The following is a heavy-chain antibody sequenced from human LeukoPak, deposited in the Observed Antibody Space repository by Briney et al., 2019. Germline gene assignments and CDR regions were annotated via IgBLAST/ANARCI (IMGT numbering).Heavy chain of an antibody. CDR1: GGSISSSNW. CDR2: IYHSGST. CDR3: ARVRSSWLPRYYYYYYYMDV. V-gene: IGHV4-4*02. J-gene: IGHJ6*03. Sequence: PSETLSLTCAVSGGSISSSNWWSWVRQPPGKGLEWIGEIYHSGSTNYNPSLKSRVTISVDTSKNQFSLKLSSVTAADTAVYYCARVRSSWLPRYYYYYYYMDVWGKGTTVTVSS. D-gene: IGHD6-13*01.